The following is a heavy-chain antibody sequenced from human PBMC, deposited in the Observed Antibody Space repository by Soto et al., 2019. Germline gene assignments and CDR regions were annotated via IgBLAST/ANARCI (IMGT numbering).Heavy chain of an antibody. CDR2: ISYDGSNK. J-gene: IGHJ4*02. CDR1: GFTFSSYA. CDR3: VSGYPPFDY. V-gene: IGHV3-30-3*01. Sequence: QVQLVESGGGVVQPGRSLRLSCAASGFTFSSYAMHWVHQAPGKGLEWVAVISYDGSNKYYADSVKGRFTISRDNSKNTLYLQMNSLRAEDTAVYYCVSGYPPFDYWGQGTLVTVSS. D-gene: IGHD3-22*01.